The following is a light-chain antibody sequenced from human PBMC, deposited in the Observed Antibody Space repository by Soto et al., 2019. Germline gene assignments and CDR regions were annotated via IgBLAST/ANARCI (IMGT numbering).Light chain of an antibody. CDR1: QSLLHRNGYNY. J-gene: IGKJ4*01. V-gene: IGKV2-28*01. CDR2: LGS. CDR3: MQTLQTPRT. Sequence: DIVMTQSPFSLPVTPGEPASISCRSSQSLLHRNGYNYLDWYLQKSGQSPQLLIYLGSNRASGVPDRFSGSGSGTDFTLKISRVEAEDVGVYYCMQTLQTPRTFGGGTKVAIK.